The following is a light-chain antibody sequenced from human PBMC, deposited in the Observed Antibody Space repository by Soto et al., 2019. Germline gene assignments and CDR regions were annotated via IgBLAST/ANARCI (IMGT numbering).Light chain of an antibody. J-gene: IGKJ1*01. Sequence: DIQMTQTPSTLPASVGDTVSILCRASESISSWLAWYQQKPGNAPRLLIYDASKLGRGVPSRFSGAGFGTEFILTISSLQAEDFATYFCQQTYSAPQTFGQGTKVDIK. V-gene: IGKV1-5*02. CDR1: ESISSW. CDR2: DAS. CDR3: QQTYSAPQT.